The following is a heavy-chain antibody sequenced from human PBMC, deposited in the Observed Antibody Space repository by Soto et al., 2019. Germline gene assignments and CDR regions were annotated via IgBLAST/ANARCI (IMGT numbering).Heavy chain of an antibody. Sequence: SETLSLTCAVYGGSFSGYYWSWIRQPPGKGLEWIGEINHSGSTNYNPSLKSRVTISVDTSKNHFSLKLSSVTAADTAVYYCARGGSIAAAGSLQGFDPWGQGTLVTVS. D-gene: IGHD6-13*01. CDR3: ARGGSIAAAGSLQGFDP. V-gene: IGHV4-34*01. CDR2: INHSGST. J-gene: IGHJ5*02. CDR1: GGSFSGYY.